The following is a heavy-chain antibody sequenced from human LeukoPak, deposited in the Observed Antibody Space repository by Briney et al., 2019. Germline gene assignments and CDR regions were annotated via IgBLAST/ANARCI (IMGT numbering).Heavy chain of an antibody. J-gene: IGHJ6*02. CDR2: VSYDGSNK. Sequence: GGSLRLSCAASGFTFSSYGMHWVRQAPGKGLEWVAVVSYDGSNKYYAGSVKGRFTISRDNSKNTLYLQMNSLRPEDTAVYYCAKDGYSSGWSVYYYYYGTDVWGQGTTVTVSS. V-gene: IGHV3-30*18. CDR1: GFTFSSYG. CDR3: AKDGYSSGWSVYYYYYGTDV. D-gene: IGHD6-19*01.